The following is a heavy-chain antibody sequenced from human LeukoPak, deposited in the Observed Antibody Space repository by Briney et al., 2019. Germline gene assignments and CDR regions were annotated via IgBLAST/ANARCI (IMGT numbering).Heavy chain of an antibody. V-gene: IGHV3-9*01. CDR1: GFTFDDYA. CDR3: AKGPFSGYSSSWFGY. D-gene: IGHD6-13*01. J-gene: IGHJ5*01. Sequence: PGGSLRLSCAASGFTFDDYAMHWVRQAPGKGLEFVSGISWNSGSIGYADSVKGRFTISRDNAKNSLYLQMNSLRAEDTALYYCAKGPFSGYSSSWFGYWGQGTLVTVSS. CDR2: ISWNSGSI.